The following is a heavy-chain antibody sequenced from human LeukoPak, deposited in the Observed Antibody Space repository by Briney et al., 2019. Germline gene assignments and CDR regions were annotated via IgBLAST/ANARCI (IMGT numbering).Heavy chain of an antibody. V-gene: IGHV1-8*01. CDR3: AREGLDY. CDR2: MNPNSGNS. CDR1: GYTFTNYD. J-gene: IGHJ4*02. Sequence: ASVKVSCXASGYTFTNYDINWVRRATGQGLEWMGYMNPNSGNSAYAQKFQGRVTITTDASISTASMELSGLRSEDTALYYCAREGLDYWGQGTLVTVSS.